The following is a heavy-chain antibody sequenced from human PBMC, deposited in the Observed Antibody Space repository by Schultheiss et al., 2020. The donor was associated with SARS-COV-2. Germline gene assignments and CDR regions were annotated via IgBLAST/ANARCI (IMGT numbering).Heavy chain of an antibody. Sequence: SETLSLTCTVSGGSISSGDYYWSWIRQPPGKGLEWIGYIYHSGSTYYNPSLKSRVTISVDKSKNQFSLKLSSVTAADTAVYYCARGNSYFYDSSGYYPFDSWGQGILVTVSS. CDR1: GGSISSGDYY. CDR3: ARGNSYFYDSSGYYPFDS. D-gene: IGHD3-22*01. J-gene: IGHJ4*02. CDR2: IYHSGST. V-gene: IGHV4-30-4*02.